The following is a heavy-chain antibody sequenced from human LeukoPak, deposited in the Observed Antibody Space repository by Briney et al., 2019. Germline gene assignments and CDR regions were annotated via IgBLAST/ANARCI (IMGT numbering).Heavy chain of an antibody. CDR2: IYYSGTA. D-gene: IGHD3-10*01. CDR1: GGSISSYY. Sequence: SETLSLTCTVSGGSISSYYWSWIRQPPGKGLEWIGFIYYSGTANYNPSLKSRVTISVDTSKNQFSLKLSSVTAADTAVYYCASRSGSFSDALDIWGQGTLVTVSS. V-gene: IGHV4-59*08. J-gene: IGHJ3*02. CDR3: ASRSGSFSDALDI.